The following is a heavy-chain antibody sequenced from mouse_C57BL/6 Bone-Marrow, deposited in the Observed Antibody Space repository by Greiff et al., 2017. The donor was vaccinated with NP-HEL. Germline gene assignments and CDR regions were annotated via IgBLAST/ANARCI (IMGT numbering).Heavy chain of an antibody. D-gene: IGHD1-1*01. CDR1: GFNIKDDY. J-gene: IGHJ4*01. V-gene: IGHV14-4*01. Sequence: EVQLQQSGAELVRPGASVKLSCTASGFNIKDDYMHWVKQRPEQGLEWIGWIDPENGDTEYASKFQGKATITADTSSNTAYLQLSSLTSEDTAVYYCTTDYGSAMDYWGQGTSVTVSS. CDR2: IDPENGDT. CDR3: TTDYGSAMDY.